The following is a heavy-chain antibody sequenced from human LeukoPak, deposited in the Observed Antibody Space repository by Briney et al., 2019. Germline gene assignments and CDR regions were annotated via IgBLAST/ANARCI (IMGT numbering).Heavy chain of an antibody. D-gene: IGHD2-8*02. CDR2: IRTKTRNYAA. CDR3: TRQNCTGGSCSYVDC. V-gene: IGHV3-73*01. J-gene: IGHJ4*02. Sequence: GGSLRLSCAASGFSFSDSYMHWVRQASGKGLEWVGLIRTKTRNYAATYAESVKGRFTISRDDSKNTAYLQMNSLKMEDTAVYYCTRQNCTGGSCSYVDCWGQGTLVTVSS. CDR1: GFSFSDSY.